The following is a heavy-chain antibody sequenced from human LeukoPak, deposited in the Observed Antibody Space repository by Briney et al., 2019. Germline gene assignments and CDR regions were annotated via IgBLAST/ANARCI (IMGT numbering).Heavy chain of an antibody. J-gene: IGHJ6*03. CDR1: GYTFTIYD. D-gene: IGHD5-24*01. Sequence: GASVRVSCKASGYTFTIYDINWVRQATGQGLEWMGWMNPNSGNTGYAQKFQGRVTMTRNTSISTAYMELSSLRSEDTAVYYCARGRRWLQLRPYYYYYMDVWGKGTTVTISS. CDR3: ARGRRWLQLRPYYYYYMDV. CDR2: MNPNSGNT. V-gene: IGHV1-8*01.